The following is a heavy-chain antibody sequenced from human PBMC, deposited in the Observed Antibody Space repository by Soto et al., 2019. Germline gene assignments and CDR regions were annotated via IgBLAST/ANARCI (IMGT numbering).Heavy chain of an antibody. D-gene: IGHD6-13*01. Sequence: PSETLSLTCAVSGYSISSGYYWGWIRQPPGKGLEWIGSIYHSGSTYYNPSLKSRVTISVDTSKNQFSLKLSSVTAADTAVYYCAREVSSSWSYYFDYWGQGTLVTV. V-gene: IGHV4-38-2*02. CDR3: AREVSSSWSYYFDY. CDR2: IYHSGST. CDR1: GYSISSGYY. J-gene: IGHJ4*02.